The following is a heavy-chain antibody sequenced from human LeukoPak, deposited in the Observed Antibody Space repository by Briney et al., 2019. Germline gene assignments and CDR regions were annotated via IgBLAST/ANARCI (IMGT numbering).Heavy chain of an antibody. Sequence: GGSLRLSCAASGFTFSSYAMHWVRQAPGKGLEWVAVISYDGSNKYYADSVKGRFTISRDNSKNTMYLQMNSLRAEDTAVYYCAKDRKDSGSYYIDYWGQGTLVTVSS. D-gene: IGHD1-26*01. CDR3: AKDRKDSGSYYIDY. J-gene: IGHJ4*02. CDR2: ISYDGSNK. CDR1: GFTFSSYA. V-gene: IGHV3-30-3*01.